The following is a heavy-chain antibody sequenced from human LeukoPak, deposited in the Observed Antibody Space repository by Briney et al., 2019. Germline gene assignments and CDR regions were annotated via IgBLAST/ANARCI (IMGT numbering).Heavy chain of an antibody. CDR1: GGSISDYY. Sequence: SETLSLTCTVSGGSISDYYWSWIRQPLGKGLEWIGYIYYSGSTHYNPSLKSRVIISVDTSKKQFSLKLTSVTTADTAVYYCARDMGSAAGHDYWGQGTLVTVSS. J-gene: IGHJ4*02. CDR2: IYYSGST. D-gene: IGHD6-13*01. CDR3: ARDMGSAAGHDY. V-gene: IGHV4-59*01.